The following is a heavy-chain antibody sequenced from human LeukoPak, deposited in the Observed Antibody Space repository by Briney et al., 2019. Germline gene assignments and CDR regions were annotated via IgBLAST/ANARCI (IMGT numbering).Heavy chain of an antibody. Sequence: SETLSLTCAVSGGSISSGGSSWSWIRQPPGKGLEWIGYIYHSGSTYYNPSPKSRVTISVDRSKNQFSLKLSSVTAADTAVYYCARGYCSGGSCYSGAFDIWGQGTMVTVSS. D-gene: IGHD2-15*01. CDR2: IYHSGST. V-gene: IGHV4-30-2*01. CDR3: ARGYCSGGSCYSGAFDI. CDR1: GGSISSGGSS. J-gene: IGHJ3*02.